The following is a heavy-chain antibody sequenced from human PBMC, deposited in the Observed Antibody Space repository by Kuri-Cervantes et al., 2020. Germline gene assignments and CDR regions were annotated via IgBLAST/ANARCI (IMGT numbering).Heavy chain of an antibody. J-gene: IGHJ2*01. D-gene: IGHD3-10*01. V-gene: IGHV1-2*02. CDR3: ARSSITMLHDL. CDR1: GYTFTSYD. CDR2: INPNSGGT. Sequence: ASVKVSCKASGYTFTSYDINWVRQAPGQGLEWMGWINPNSGGTNYAQKFQGRVTMTRDTSISTAYMELSRLRSDDTAVYYCARSSITMLHDLWGRGTLVTVSS.